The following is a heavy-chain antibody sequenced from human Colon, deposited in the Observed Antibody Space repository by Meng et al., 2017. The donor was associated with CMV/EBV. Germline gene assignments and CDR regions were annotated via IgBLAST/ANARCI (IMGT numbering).Heavy chain of an antibody. CDR3: ARGLYGSGRHQIDY. CDR1: GGSFSCYY. V-gene: IGHV4-34*01. Sequence: VQLKQWGAGLLKSSETLSLTCAVYGGSFSCYYWSWIRQPPGKGLEWIGEINHSGSTNYNPSLKSRVTISVDTSKNQFSLKLSSVTAADTAVYYCARGLYGSGRHQIDYWGQGTLVTVSS. D-gene: IGHD3-10*01. CDR2: INHSGST. J-gene: IGHJ4*02.